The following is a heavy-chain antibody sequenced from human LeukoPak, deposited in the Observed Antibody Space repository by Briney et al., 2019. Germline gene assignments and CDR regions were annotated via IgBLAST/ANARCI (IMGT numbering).Heavy chain of an antibody. CDR3: AKTLPGYSRSSQYFQD. Sequence: GGSLRLSCAASGFTFSSYSMNWVRQAPGKGLEWVSYISSSSSTIYYADSVKGRFTISRDNAKSSLYLQMNSLRAEDTAVYYCAKTLPGYSRSSQYFQDWGPGTLVTGSS. CDR2: ISSSSSTI. J-gene: IGHJ1*01. V-gene: IGHV3-48*04. CDR1: GFTFSSYS. D-gene: IGHD6-13*01.